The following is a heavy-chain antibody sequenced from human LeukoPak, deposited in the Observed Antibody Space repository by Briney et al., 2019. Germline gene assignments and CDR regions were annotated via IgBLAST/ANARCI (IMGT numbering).Heavy chain of an antibody. J-gene: IGHJ4*02. CDR1: GFTFSSYG. D-gene: IGHD2-21*02. Sequence: PGGSLRLSCAASGFTFSSYGMSWVRQAPGKGLEWVSAISGSGVSTYYADSVKGRFTISRDNAKNSLYLQMSSLRAEDTAVYYCARDVTTIEKMTEDYWGQGTLVTVSS. V-gene: IGHV3-21*01. CDR3: ARDVTTIEKMTEDY. CDR2: ISGSGVST.